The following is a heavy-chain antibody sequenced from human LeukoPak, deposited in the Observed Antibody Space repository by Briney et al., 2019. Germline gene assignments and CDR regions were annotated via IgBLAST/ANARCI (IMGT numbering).Heavy chain of an antibody. J-gene: IGHJ4*02. D-gene: IGHD3-3*01. CDR2: IRNKANSYTT. CDR3: AKDRYYDFWSGYYPGDY. CDR1: GFTFSDHY. V-gene: IGHV3-72*01. Sequence: GGSLRLSCAASGFTFSDHYMDWVRQAPGKGLEWVGRIRNKANSYTTEYAASVTGRFTISRDDSKNSLYLQMNSLKTEDTAIYYCAKDRYYDFWSGYYPGDYWGQGTLVTVSS.